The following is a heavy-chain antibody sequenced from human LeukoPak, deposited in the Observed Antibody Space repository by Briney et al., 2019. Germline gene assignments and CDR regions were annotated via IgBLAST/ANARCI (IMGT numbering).Heavy chain of an antibody. CDR1: GGSISNTNW. Sequence: SGALSLTCGVSGGSISNTNWWTWVRQPPGKGLEWIGEVNLQGSTNYNPSLKSRVTVSVDTSKNQFSLKVTSVTAADTAVYYCARTIKSGNYYWFDPWGQGTLVTVSS. D-gene: IGHD1-26*01. V-gene: IGHV4-4*02. CDR2: VNLQGST. J-gene: IGHJ5*02. CDR3: ARTIKSGNYYWFDP.